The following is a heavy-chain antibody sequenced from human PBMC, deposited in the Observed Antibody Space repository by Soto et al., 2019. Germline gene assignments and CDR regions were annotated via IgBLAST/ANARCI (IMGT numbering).Heavy chain of an antibody. CDR2: IYHSGST. Sequence: PSETLSLTCAVSGGSISSSNWWSWVRQPPGKGLEWIGEIYHSGSTNYNPSLKSRVTISVDKSKNQFSLKLSSVTAADTAVYHCARKVYYYGSGSYLDYWGQGTLVTVSS. CDR3: ARKVYYYGSGSYLDY. CDR1: GGSISSSNW. V-gene: IGHV4-4*02. D-gene: IGHD3-10*01. J-gene: IGHJ4*02.